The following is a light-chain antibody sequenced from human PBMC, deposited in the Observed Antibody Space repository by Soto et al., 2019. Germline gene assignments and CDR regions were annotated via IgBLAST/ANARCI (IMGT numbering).Light chain of an antibody. Sequence: TLALSRGERATLSCRASQSVSSSFLAWYQQKPGQAPRLLIYGASSRATGIPDRFSGSGSGTDFTLTISRLEPEDFAVYYCQQYGSSPQTFGQGTKVDIK. J-gene: IGKJ1*01. V-gene: IGKV3-20*01. CDR2: GAS. CDR3: QQYGSSPQT. CDR1: QSVSSSF.